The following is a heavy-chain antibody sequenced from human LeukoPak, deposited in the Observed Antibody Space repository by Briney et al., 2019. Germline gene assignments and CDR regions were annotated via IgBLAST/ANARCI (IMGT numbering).Heavy chain of an antibody. J-gene: IGHJ4*02. Sequence: GGSLRLSCAASGFTFSSYSMNWVRQAPGKGLEWVSSISSSRSYIYYADSVKGRFTISRDNAKNSLYLQMNSLRAEDTAVYYCARSVVGATAACYWGQGTLVTVSS. V-gene: IGHV3-21*01. CDR2: ISSSRSYI. CDR1: GFTFSSYS. D-gene: IGHD1-26*01. CDR3: ARSVVGATAACY.